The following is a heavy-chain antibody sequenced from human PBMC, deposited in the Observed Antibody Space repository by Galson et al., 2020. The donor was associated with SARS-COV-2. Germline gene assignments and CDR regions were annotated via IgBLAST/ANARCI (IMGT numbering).Heavy chain of an antibody. Sequence: SQASETLSLTCAVYGGVFSGYQWTWIRQPPGKGLEWIGEINHIGNTNYNPSLGSRVTMSVDRSKNQFSLNLSYVTAADTAVYYCTRGRWLRLPARKTLDAFDLWGQGTMVTVSS. CDR2: INHIGNT. CDR1: GGVFSGYQ. J-gene: IGHJ3*01. V-gene: IGHV4-34*01. CDR3: TRGRWLRLPARKTLDAFDL. D-gene: IGHD5-12*01.